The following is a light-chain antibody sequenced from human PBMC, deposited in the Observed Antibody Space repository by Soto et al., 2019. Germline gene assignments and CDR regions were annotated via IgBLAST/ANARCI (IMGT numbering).Light chain of an antibody. CDR1: QSLSGN. CDR2: GAS. CDR3: QHYGHPQWT. Sequence: EIVMTQSPATLAGSPGETVTLSCRASQSLSGNLAWYQQKPGQAPRLLIYGASTRATGFPDRFSGSGSGTDFTLTINRLEPEDFAVHYCQHYGHPQWTFGQGTKVDIK. J-gene: IGKJ1*01. V-gene: IGKV3D-15*01.